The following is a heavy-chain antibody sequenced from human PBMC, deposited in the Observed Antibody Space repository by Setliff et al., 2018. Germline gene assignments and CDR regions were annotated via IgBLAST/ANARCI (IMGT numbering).Heavy chain of an antibody. D-gene: IGHD3-3*01. J-gene: IGHJ4*02. CDR1: GLTFNSYA. V-gene: IGHV3-23*01. CDR2: VSVGGDNT. CDR3: AGQGPIFGSGLIPGFDQ. Sequence: LRLSCAASGLTFNSYAMSWVRQAPGKGLEWVSTVSVGGDNTYYTDSVKGRFTTSRDNSKNTLSLQMSSLRTEDTAIYFCAGQGPIFGSGLIPGFDQWGQGTMVTVSS.